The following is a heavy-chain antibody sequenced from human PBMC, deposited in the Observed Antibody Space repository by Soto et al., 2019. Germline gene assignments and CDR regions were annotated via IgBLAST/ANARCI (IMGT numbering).Heavy chain of an antibody. D-gene: IGHD3-9*01. CDR3: AGPLPNYDILTGYYSSSYYGMDV. CDR1: GGSVSSGSYY. V-gene: IGHV4-61*01. CDR2: IYYSGST. J-gene: IGHJ6*02. Sequence: SETLSLTCTVSGGSVSSGSYYWSWIRQPPGKGLEWIGYIYYSGSTNYNPSLKSRVTISVDTSKNQFSLKLSSVTAADTAVYYCAGPLPNYDILTGYYSSSYYGMDVWGQGTTVTVSS.